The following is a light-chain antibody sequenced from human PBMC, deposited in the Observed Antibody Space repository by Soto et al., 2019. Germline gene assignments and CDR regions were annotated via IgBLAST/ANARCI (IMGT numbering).Light chain of an antibody. J-gene: IGLJ1*01. V-gene: IGLV1-44*01. Sequence: QSVLTQPPSASGTPGQRVTISCSGSSSNIGSNTVSWYQQLPGTAPKLLIYSNNQRPSGVPDRFSGSKSGTSASLAISGLQSEDEADYYCAAWDDSLNLYVFGTGTKLTVL. CDR3: AAWDDSLNLYV. CDR2: SNN. CDR1: SSNIGSNT.